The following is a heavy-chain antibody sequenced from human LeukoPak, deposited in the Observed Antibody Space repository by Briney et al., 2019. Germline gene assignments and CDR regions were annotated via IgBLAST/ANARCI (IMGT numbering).Heavy chain of an antibody. D-gene: IGHD6-19*01. CDR3: ARTRVAGTSGAFDI. V-gene: IGHV5-51*01. J-gene: IGHJ3*02. CDR1: GYTFTTYW. CDR2: IYPGDSDT. Sequence: GESPKISCKGSGYTFTTYWISWVRQMPGKGLEWMGIIYPGDSDTRNRPPFQGQVTISVDKSISTAYLQWSSLKASDTAMYYCARTRVAGTSGAFDIWGQGTMVTVSS.